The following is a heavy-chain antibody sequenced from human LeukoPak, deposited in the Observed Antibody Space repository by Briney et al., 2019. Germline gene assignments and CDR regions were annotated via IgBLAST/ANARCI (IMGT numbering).Heavy chain of an antibody. CDR3: ARDSAIVGYYFDS. CDR1: GYTFTDHF. CDR2: TSLKTGGT. J-gene: IGHJ4*02. Sequence: ASVKVSCKASGYTFTDHFINWLRQAPGQGLEWMGWTSLKTGGTNYAQKFQGRVSMTRDTSISTAYMELSNLRSDDTAIYYCARDSAIVGYYFDSWGQGTLVTVSS. D-gene: IGHD1-26*01. V-gene: IGHV1-2*02.